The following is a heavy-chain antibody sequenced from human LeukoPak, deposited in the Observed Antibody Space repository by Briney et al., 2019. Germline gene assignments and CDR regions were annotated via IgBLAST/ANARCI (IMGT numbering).Heavy chain of an antibody. V-gene: IGHV4-38-2*02. CDR1: GYSISSGYY. CDR3: ARIVVARFDY. CDR2: IYHSGST. D-gene: IGHD3-22*01. J-gene: IGHJ4*02. Sequence: SETLSLTCTVSGYSISSGYYWGWIRQPPGKGLEWIGSIYHSGSTYYNPSLKSRVTISVDTSKNQFSLKLSSVTAADTAVYYCARIVVARFDYWGQGTLVTVSS.